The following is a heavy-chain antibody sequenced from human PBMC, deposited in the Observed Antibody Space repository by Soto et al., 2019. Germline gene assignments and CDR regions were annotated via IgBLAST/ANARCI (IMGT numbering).Heavy chain of an antibody. Sequence: QVQLVESGGGVVQPGRSLRLSCAASGFTMSTYTRYWVRQAPGKGLEWVAVISNDERKRYYADSVKGRFTISRDTSKSALYLQMNSLRVEDTAVYYCVGAARLEFDDWGQGTLVTVSS. D-gene: IGHD6-6*01. CDR1: GFTMSTYT. V-gene: IGHV3-30*04. CDR3: VGAARLEFDD. J-gene: IGHJ4*02. CDR2: ISNDERKR.